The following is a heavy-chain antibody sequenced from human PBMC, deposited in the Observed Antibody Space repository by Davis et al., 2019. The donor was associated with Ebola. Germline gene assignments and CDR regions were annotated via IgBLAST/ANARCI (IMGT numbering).Heavy chain of an antibody. CDR2: IYYSGST. V-gene: IGHV4-39*01. CDR3: ATNLYSGSFLDY. Sequence: SETLSLTCTVSGGSISSSSYYWGWIRQPPGKGLEWIGSIYYSGSTYYNPSLKSRVTISVDTSKNQFSLKLSSVTAADTAVYYCATNLYSGSFLDYWGQGTLVTVSS. J-gene: IGHJ4*02. CDR1: GGSISSSSYY. D-gene: IGHD1-26*01.